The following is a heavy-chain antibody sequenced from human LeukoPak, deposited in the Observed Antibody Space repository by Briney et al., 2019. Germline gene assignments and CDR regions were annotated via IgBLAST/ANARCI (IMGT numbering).Heavy chain of an antibody. CDR1: GYTFTGYY. Sequence: GASVKVSCKASGYTFTGYYMHWVRQAPGQGLEWMGWINPNSGGTNYAQKFQGRVTMTRDTSISTAYMELSRLRSDDTAVYYCAREGLRCSGGSCYSVPLDYWGQGTLVTVSS. V-gene: IGHV1-2*02. J-gene: IGHJ4*02. D-gene: IGHD2-15*01. CDR3: AREGLRCSGGSCYSVPLDY. CDR2: INPNSGGT.